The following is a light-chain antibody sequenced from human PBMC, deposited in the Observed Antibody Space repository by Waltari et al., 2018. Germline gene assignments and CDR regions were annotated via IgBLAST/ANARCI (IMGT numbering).Light chain of an antibody. J-gene: IGKJ3*01. CDR3: QQFNNYPPFT. CDR2: DAS. V-gene: IGKV1D-13*01. Sequence: AIQLTQSPSSLYASVGDRVTITCRASQGISSDLAWYQQKPGKAPNLLIYDASSLESGVPSRFSGSGSGTDFTLTISSLQPEDFATYYCQQFNNYPPFTFGPGTKVDIK. CDR1: QGISSD.